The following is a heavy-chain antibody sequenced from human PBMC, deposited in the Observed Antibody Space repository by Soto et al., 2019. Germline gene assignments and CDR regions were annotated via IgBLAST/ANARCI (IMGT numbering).Heavy chain of an antibody. CDR2: NYYSGST. CDR1: GGSISSGGNY. J-gene: IGHJ5*02. Sequence: PSETLSLTCTVSGGSISSGGNYWSWIRQHPGKGLEWIVYNYYSGSTYYNPSLKSRVTISVDTSKSQFSLKLSSVTAADTAVYYSASGNRYYDRGGYNGFDAWGQGTLVTVSS. D-gene: IGHD3-22*01. CDR3: ASGNRYYDRGGYNGFDA. V-gene: IGHV4-31*03.